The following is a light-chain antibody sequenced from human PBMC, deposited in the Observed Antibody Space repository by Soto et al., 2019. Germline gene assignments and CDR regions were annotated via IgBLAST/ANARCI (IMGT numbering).Light chain of an antibody. CDR2: GAS. V-gene: IGKV3-20*01. CDR3: QQYGSAQGYT. J-gene: IGKJ2*01. CDR1: QTISSSY. Sequence: EVVLTQSPGTLSLSPGERAALSCRASQTISSSYLAWYQQKPGQAPRLLIYGASSRATGIPDRFSGSGSGTDFTLTISILEPEDFAVYYCQQYGSAQGYTFGQGTKLEIK.